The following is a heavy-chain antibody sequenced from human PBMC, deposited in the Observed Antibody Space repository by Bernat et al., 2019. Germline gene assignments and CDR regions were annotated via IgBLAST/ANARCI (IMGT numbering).Heavy chain of an antibody. CDR3: ARVPQGPYSSGWYVYFDY. Sequence: VQLVESGGGVVQPGRSLRLSCAASGFTFSSYGMHWVRQAPGKGLEWVSVIYSGGSTYYADSVKGRFTISRDNSKNTLYLQMNSLRAEDTAVYYCARVPQGPYSSGWYVYFDYWGQGTLVTVSS. CDR2: IYSGGST. CDR1: GFTFSSYG. V-gene: IGHV3-66*01. D-gene: IGHD6-19*01. J-gene: IGHJ4*02.